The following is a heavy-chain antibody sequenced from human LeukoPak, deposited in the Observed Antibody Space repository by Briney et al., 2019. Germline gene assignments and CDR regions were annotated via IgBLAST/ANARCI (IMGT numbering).Heavy chain of an antibody. D-gene: IGHD6-13*01. CDR2: ISAKKGNT. Sequence: ASVKVSCKASGYTFTSYAMHWVRQAPGQRLEWMGWISAKKGNTNYAQKFQGRVTMTTDTSTSTAYMELRSLRSDDTAVYYCARDDQHAHYYGMDVWGQGTTVTVSS. CDR1: GYTFTSYA. J-gene: IGHJ6*02. V-gene: IGHV1-18*01. CDR3: ARDDQHAHYYGMDV.